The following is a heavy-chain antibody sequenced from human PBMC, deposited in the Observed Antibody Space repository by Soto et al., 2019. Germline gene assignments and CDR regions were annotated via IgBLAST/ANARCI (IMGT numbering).Heavy chain of an antibody. CDR2: IYYSGST. CDR3: AAKAPSRWFDP. Sequence: SETLSLTCTVSSGSISDYYWSWIRQPPGKGLEWIGYIYYSGSTNYNPSLKSRVTMSLDTSKNQFSLKLTSVTAADTAVYYCAAKAPSRWFDPWGQGTRVTVSS. J-gene: IGHJ5*02. V-gene: IGHV4-59*01. CDR1: SGSISDYY.